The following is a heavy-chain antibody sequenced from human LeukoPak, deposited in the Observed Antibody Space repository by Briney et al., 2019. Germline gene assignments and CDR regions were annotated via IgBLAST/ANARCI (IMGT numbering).Heavy chain of an antibody. CDR3: ARVPLYGYFDY. V-gene: IGHV1-2*02. D-gene: IGHD2-2*02. Sequence: GASVKVSCKASGYTFTSYGISWVRQAPGQGLEWMGWINPNSGGTNYAQKFQGRVTMTRDTSISTAYMELSRLRSDDTAVYYCARVPLYGYFDYWGQGTLVTVSS. CDR1: GYTFTSYG. J-gene: IGHJ4*02. CDR2: INPNSGGT.